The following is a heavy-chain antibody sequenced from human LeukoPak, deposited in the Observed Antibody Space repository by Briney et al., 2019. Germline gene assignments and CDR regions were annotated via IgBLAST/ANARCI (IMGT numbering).Heavy chain of an antibody. CDR2: IWYDGGKK. CDR3: VRGSGGDGYKHWGDS. CDR1: GLTFTNAW. V-gene: IGHV3-33*08. J-gene: IGHJ5*02. D-gene: IGHD5-24*01. Sequence: PGGSLRLSCAASGLTFTNAWMSWVRQAPGEGLEWVAVIWYDGGKKQYVDSVEGRFTISRDNSKNILYLEMSSLRAEDTSVYYCVRGSGGDGYKHWGDSWGQGTLVIVSS.